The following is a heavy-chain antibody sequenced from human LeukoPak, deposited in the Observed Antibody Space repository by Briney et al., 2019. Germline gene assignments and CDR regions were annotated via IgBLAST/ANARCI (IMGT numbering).Heavy chain of an antibody. Sequence: PSETLSLTCAVYGGSFNDYYWSWIRQPPGKGLEWIGEINHSGSTNHNPSLKSRVTILVDTSKNQFSLRLTSVTAADTAVYYCATTVTTSSFYYYGLDVWGQGTTVTVSS. CDR1: GGSFNDYY. V-gene: IGHV4-34*01. CDR2: INHSGST. J-gene: IGHJ6*02. D-gene: IGHD4-17*01. CDR3: ATTVTTSSFYYYGLDV.